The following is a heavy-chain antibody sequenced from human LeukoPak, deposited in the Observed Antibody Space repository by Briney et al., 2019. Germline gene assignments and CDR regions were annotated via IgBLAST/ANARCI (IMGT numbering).Heavy chain of an antibody. D-gene: IGHD4-23*01. J-gene: IGHJ4*02. CDR2: IYSSGST. CDR1: GDSINSFY. V-gene: IGHV4-4*07. CDR3: ARVLDGGNSGAHY. Sequence: SETLSLTCTVSGDSINSFYWSWIRQPAGKGLEWIGHIYSSGSTNYSPSLKSRVTISLDTSKNQFSLKLSSVTAADTAVYYCARVLDGGNSGAHYWGQGTLVTVSS.